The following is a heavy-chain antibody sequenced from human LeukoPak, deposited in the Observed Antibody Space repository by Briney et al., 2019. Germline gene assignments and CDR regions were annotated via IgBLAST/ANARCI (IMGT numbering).Heavy chain of an antibody. Sequence: GGSLRLSCAASGFTFSSYWMSWVRQAPGKGLEWVANIKQDGSEKYYVDSVKGRFTISRDNAKNSLYLQMNSLRAEDTAVYYCATGALKAVAGFWGQGTLVTVSS. J-gene: IGHJ4*02. CDR1: GFTFSSYW. D-gene: IGHD6-19*01. CDR3: ATGALKAVAGF. V-gene: IGHV3-7*01. CDR2: IKQDGSEK.